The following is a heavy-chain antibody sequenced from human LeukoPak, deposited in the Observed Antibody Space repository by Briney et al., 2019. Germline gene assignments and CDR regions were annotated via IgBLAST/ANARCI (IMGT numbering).Heavy chain of an antibody. V-gene: IGHV4-59*01. Sequence: PSETLSLTCTVSGGSISSYYWTWIRQPPGKGLEWIGYIYYSGTTYYNPSLKSRVTISLDTSKNKFSLNLTSVNVADTAVYYCARTPHGGYELDYWGQGTLVTVSS. CDR3: ARTPHGGYELDY. CDR1: GGSISSYY. CDR2: IYYSGTT. J-gene: IGHJ4*02. D-gene: IGHD5-12*01.